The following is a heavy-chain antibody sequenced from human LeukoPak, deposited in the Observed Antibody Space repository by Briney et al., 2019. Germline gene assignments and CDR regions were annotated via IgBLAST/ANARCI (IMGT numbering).Heavy chain of an antibody. D-gene: IGHD2-2*01. J-gene: IGHJ4*02. CDR1: GDSISSYY. Sequence: SETLSLTCTVSGDSISSYYWGWIRQPPGKGLEWIGSIYYSGSTYYNPSLKSRVTISVDTSKNQFSLKLSSVTAADTAVYYCARHQASRYCSSTSCSPFDYWGQGTLVTVSS. CDR3: ARHQASRYCSSTSCSPFDY. CDR2: IYYSGST. V-gene: IGHV4-39*01.